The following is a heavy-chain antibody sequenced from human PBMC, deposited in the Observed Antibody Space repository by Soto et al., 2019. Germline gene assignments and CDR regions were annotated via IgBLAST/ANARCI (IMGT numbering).Heavy chain of an antibody. CDR1: GFTFSSFG. CDR3: AKTSGYDYVWGSSGLDP. Sequence: QVQLVESGGGVVQPGRSLRLSCAASGFTFSSFGMHWVRQAPDEGLQWVAVISYDGSDKYYADSVKGRFTISRDDSTNTMYLQMNSLRPEDTAVYYCAKTSGYDYVWGSSGLDPWGQGTLVTVSS. V-gene: IGHV3-30*18. D-gene: IGHD3-16*01. J-gene: IGHJ5*02. CDR2: ISYDGSDK.